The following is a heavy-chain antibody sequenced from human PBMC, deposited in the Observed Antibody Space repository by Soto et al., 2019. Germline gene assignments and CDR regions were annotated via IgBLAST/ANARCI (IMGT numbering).Heavy chain of an antibody. V-gene: IGHV4-39*01. CDR3: ARLTYYYGSGSYRYYFDY. CDR1: XGSISSSSYY. D-gene: IGHD3-10*01. J-gene: IGHJ4*02. CDR2: TYYSGST. Sequence: TLSLTCTVSXGSISSSSYYWGWIRQPPGKGLEWIGSTYYSGSTYYNPSLKSRVTISVDTSKNQFSLKLSSVTAADTAVYYCARLTYYYGSGSYRYYFDYWGQGTLVTVSS.